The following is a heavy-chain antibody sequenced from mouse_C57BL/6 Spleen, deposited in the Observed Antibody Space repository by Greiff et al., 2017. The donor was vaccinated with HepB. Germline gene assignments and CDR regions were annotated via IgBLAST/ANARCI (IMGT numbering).Heavy chain of an antibody. V-gene: IGHV3-6*01. CDR1: GYSITSGYY. D-gene: IGHD2-3*01. Sequence: EESGPGLVKPSQSLSLTCSVTGYSITSGYYWNWIRQFPGNKLEWMGYISYDGSNNYNPSLKNRISITRDTSKNQFFLKLNSVTTEDTATYYCAREDYDGYYYAMDYWGQGTSVTVSS. J-gene: IGHJ4*01. CDR2: ISYDGSN. CDR3: AREDYDGYYYAMDY.